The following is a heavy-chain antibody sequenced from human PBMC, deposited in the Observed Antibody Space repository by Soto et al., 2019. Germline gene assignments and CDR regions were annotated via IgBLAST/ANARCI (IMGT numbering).Heavy chain of an antibody. CDR2: ISSTTNYI. CDR1: GFTFTRYS. Sequence: EVQLVESGGGLVKPGGSLRLSCAASGFTFTRYSMNWVRQAPGKGLEWVSSISSTTNYIYYGDSMKDRFTISRDNSKNSLYLEMNSLRAEDTAVYYCARESEDLTSNFDYCCQGTLVTVSS. V-gene: IGHV3-21*06. CDR3: ARESEDLTSNFDY. J-gene: IGHJ4*02.